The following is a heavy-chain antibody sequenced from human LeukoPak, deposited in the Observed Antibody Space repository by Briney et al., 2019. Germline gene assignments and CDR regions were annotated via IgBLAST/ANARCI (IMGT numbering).Heavy chain of an antibody. CDR3: ATINPVVTAGWYFDL. J-gene: IGHJ2*01. V-gene: IGHV1-69*13. CDR2: IMSPFGAA. CDR1: GGTFSRYV. Sequence: SVKVSCKASGGTFSRYVINWVRLAPGQGPEWMGGIMSPFGAANYAQKFQGRDTLTADESTSTAYMELSTLRSDDTAVYYCATINPVVTAGWYFDLWGRGTLVTVSS. D-gene: IGHD4-23*01.